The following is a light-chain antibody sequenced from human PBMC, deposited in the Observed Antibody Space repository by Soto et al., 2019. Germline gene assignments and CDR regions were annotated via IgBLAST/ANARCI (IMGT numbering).Light chain of an antibody. V-gene: IGLV2-11*01. CDR1: SSDVGGYDF. Sequence: QSVLTQPRSVSGSPGQSVTISCTGTSSDVGGYDFVSWYQQHLGKAPKLTIYDVTKRPSWVPDRFSGAKSGNSASLTISGLRAEDEADYYCCSYAGSYNLGVFGGGTKVTVL. J-gene: IGLJ3*02. CDR3: CSYAGSYNLGV. CDR2: DVT.